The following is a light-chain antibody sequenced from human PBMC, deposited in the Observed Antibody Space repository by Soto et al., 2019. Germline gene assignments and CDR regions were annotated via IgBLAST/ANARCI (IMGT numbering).Light chain of an antibody. V-gene: IGLV2-14*01. J-gene: IGLJ2*01. CDR1: SSDVGIYNY. CDR3: SSYTSSSILV. CDR2: EVN. Sequence: QSALTQPASVSGSPGQSITISCTGTSSDVGIYNYVSWYHQHPGKAPKLIIYEVNNRPSGVSNRFSGSKSGNTASLTISGLQAEDEGDYYCSSYTSSSILVFGGGTKLTVL.